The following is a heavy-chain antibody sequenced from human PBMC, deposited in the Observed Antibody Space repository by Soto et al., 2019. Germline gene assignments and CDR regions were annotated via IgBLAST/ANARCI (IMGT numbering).Heavy chain of an antibody. D-gene: IGHD4-17*01. J-gene: IGHJ4*02. CDR3: ARLLYGDYGDY. CDR1: GGSFSGYY. V-gene: IGHV4-34*01. CDR2: INHSGST. Sequence: QVQLQQWGAGLLKPSETLSLTCAVYGGSFSGYYWSWIRQPPGKGLEWIGEINHSGSTNYNPSLKSRVTISLDTSKNQFSPKLSSVTAADTAVYYCARLLYGDYGDYWGQGTLVTVSS.